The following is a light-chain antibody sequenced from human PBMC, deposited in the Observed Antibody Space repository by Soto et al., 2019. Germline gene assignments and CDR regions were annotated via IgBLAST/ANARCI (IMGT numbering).Light chain of an antibody. J-gene: IGKJ2*01. V-gene: IGKV1-5*03. CDR3: QQYNSYPKI. Sequence: DVQMTQSPSTLSASIGDTVTITCRASQTIVTWLAWYQQKPGRPPKLLIYMASILESGVPSRFSGRGSGTESTLTIGGLQPDDLGTYSCQQYNSYPKIFGEGPKLDI. CDR2: MAS. CDR1: QTIVTW.